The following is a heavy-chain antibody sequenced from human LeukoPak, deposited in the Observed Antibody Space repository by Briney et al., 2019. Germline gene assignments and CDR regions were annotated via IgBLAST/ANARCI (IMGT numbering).Heavy chain of an antibody. J-gene: IGHJ4*02. CDR1: GFTFSTYI. Sequence: GGSLRLSCAASGFTFSTYIMNWVRQAPGKGLVWVSRINHDGSSTNYADSVKGRFTISRDNAKNTVFLQMNSLRAEDTAVYYCVRDWGYDSSGYWQKYFDTWGQGTLVTVSS. D-gene: IGHD3-22*01. V-gene: IGHV3-74*01. CDR3: VRDWGYDSSGYWQKYFDT. CDR2: INHDGSST.